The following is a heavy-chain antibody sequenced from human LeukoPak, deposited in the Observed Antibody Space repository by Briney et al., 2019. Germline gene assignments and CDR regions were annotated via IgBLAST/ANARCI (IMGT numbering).Heavy chain of an antibody. CDR3: ARDGYCTNGVCYRTGRARLAYYFDY. Sequence: PSETLSLTCAVYGGSFSGYYWSWIRQPPGKGLEWIGEINHSGSTNYNPSLKSRVTISVDTSKNQFSLKLSSVTAADTAVYYCARDGYCTNGVCYRTGRARLAYYFDYWGQGTLVTVSS. V-gene: IGHV4-34*01. D-gene: IGHD2-8*01. J-gene: IGHJ4*02. CDR1: GGSFSGYY. CDR2: INHSGST.